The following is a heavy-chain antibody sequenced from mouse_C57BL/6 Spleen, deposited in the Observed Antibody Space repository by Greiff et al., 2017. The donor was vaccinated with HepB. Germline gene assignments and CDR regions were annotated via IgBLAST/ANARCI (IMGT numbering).Heavy chain of an antibody. J-gene: IGHJ2*01. CDR3: ARSGILRYYFDY. D-gene: IGHD1-1*01. CDR2: INPGSGGT. Sequence: VQLQQSGAELVRPGTSVKVSCKASGYAFTNYLIEWVKQRPGQGLEWIGVINPGSGGTNYNEKFKGKATLTADKSSSTAYMQLSSLTSEDSAVYFCARSGILRYYFDYWGQGTTLTVSS. V-gene: IGHV1-54*01. CDR1: GYAFTNYL.